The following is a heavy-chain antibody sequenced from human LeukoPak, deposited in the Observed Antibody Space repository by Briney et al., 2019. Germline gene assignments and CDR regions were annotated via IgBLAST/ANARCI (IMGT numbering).Heavy chain of an antibody. D-gene: IGHD3-22*01. CDR2: IYSGGST. J-gene: IGHJ5*02. CDR3: ARGPYYYDSSGYVT. Sequence: GGSLRLSCAASGFTVSSCFMSWVRQAPGKGLEWVSVIYSGGSTFYADSVKGRFTISRDNSKNTLYLQMNSLRAEDTAVYYCARGPYYYDSSGYVTWGQGTLVTVSS. CDR1: GFTVSSCF. V-gene: IGHV3-53*01.